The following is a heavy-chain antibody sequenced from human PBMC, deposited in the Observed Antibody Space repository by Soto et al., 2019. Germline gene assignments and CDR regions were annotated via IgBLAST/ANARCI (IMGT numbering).Heavy chain of an antibody. D-gene: IGHD2-15*01. J-gene: IGHJ4*02. Sequence: AETLSLNCTIISASIGSYYWSLVRRPPGKGLEWIGYVYNGGSTTYSPSFQSRVTISVDTSKNQFSLRLTSVTAADTAVYYCAAAPRYWGQGTLVTVS. CDR2: VYNGGST. V-gene: IGHV4-59*01. CDR1: SASIGSYY. CDR3: AAAPRY.